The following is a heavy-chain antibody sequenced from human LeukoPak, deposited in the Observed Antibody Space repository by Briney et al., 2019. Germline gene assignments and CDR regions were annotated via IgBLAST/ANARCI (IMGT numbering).Heavy chain of an antibody. CDR2: ISTASDYI. CDR3: AKGVGVRGIIPQTLDY. D-gene: IGHD3-10*01. Sequence: GGSLRLSCAASGFTFSHAWMNWVRQAPGKGLEWVSSISTASDYIYYADSLKGRFTISRDNAKNSLYLQMNSLRAEDTAVYYCAKGVGVRGIIPQTLDYWGQGTLVLVSS. CDR1: GFTFSHAW. J-gene: IGHJ4*02. V-gene: IGHV3-21*01.